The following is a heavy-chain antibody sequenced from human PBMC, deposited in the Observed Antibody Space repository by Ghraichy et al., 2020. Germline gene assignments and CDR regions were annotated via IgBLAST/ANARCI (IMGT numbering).Heavy chain of an antibody. CDR2: INWNGGST. Sequence: GGSLRLSCAASGFTFDDYGMSWVRQAPGKGLEWVSGINWNGGSTGYADSVKGRFTISRDNAKNSLYLQMNSLRAEDTALYHCARDQTSGWPNDAFDIWGQGTMVTVSS. V-gene: IGHV3-20*01. CDR3: ARDQTSGWPNDAFDI. D-gene: IGHD6-19*01. J-gene: IGHJ3*02. CDR1: GFTFDDYG.